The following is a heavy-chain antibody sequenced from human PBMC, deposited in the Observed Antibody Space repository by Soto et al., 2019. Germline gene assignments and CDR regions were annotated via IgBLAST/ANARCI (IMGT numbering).Heavy chain of an antibody. V-gene: IGHV5-10-1*01. CDR2: IDPSDSQT. CDR3: ARQIYDSDTGPHFQYYFDS. D-gene: IGHD3-22*01. Sequence: GESLKISCKGSGYSFAGYWITWVRQKPGKGLEWMGRIDPSDSQTYYSPSFRGHVTISVTKSITTVFLQWSSLRASDTAMYYCARQIYDSDTGPHFQYYFDSWGQGTSVTVFS. J-gene: IGHJ4*02. CDR1: GYSFAGYW.